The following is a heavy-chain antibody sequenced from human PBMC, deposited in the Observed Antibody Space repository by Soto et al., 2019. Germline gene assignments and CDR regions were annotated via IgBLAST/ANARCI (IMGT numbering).Heavy chain of an antibody. D-gene: IGHD1-26*01. CDR2: ISSNGGST. V-gene: IGHV3-64D*08. J-gene: IGHJ3*02. Sequence: EVQLVESGGGLVQPGGSLRLSCSASGFTFSSYAMHWVRQAPGKGLEYVSAISSNGGSTYYADPVKGRFTISRDNSKNTMYLQMSSLRAEDTAVYYCVKDFTHGGKWDTSQIAFDIWGQGTMVTVSS. CDR3: VKDFTHGGKWDTSQIAFDI. CDR1: GFTFSSYA.